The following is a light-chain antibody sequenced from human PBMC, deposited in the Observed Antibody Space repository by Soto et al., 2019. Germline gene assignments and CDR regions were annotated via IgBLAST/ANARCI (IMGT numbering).Light chain of an antibody. CDR3: MQALQTPIT. J-gene: IGKJ5*01. CDR1: QSLLHSNGYNY. Sequence: DIVMTQSPLSLPVTPGEPASISCRSSQSLLHSNGYNYLDWYQQKPGQSPQLLIYLGSTRASGVPDRFSGSGSGTDFTLKISRVEAEDAAVYYCMQALQTPITFGQGTRPEI. V-gene: IGKV2-28*01. CDR2: LGS.